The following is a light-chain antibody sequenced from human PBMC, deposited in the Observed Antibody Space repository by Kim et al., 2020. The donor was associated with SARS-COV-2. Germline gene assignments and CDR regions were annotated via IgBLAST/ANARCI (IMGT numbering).Light chain of an antibody. Sequence: QSALTQPPSVSGSPGQSITVSCTGSSSDVGSYNLVSWYQQNPGKAPTLMLYEVSKRPAGVSSRFSGSKSGNTTSLTIAGLQADDEADYWCCSYSTTLTVVSGGGTKGTVL. J-gene: IGLJ2*01. CDR3: CSYSTTLTVV. CDR1: SSDVGSYNL. CDR2: EVS. V-gene: IGLV2-23*02.